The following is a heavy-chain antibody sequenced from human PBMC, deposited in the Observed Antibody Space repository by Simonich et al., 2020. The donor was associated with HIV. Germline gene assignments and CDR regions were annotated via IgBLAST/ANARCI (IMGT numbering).Heavy chain of an antibody. CDR2: INHSGST. D-gene: IGHD6-13*01. CDR3: AREKGSSYDY. CDR1: GGSFSGYY. Sequence: QVQLQQWGAGLLKSSETLSLTCAVYGGSFSGYYWSWIRQPAGKGLEWIGEINHSGSTKYTSSLKSRVTISVDTSKNQFSLKLTSVTAADTAVYYCAREKGSSYDYWGQGTLVTVSS. J-gene: IGHJ4*02. V-gene: IGHV4-34*01.